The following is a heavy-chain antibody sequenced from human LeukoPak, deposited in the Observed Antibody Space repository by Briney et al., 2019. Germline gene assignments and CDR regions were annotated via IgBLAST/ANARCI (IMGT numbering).Heavy chain of an antibody. CDR1: GGSISSYS. V-gene: IGHV4-4*07. CDR3: ARDLGGYCSSTSCPYYYYGMDV. J-gene: IGHJ6*02. D-gene: IGHD2-2*01. CDR2: IYTSGST. Sequence: PSETLSLTCTVSGGSISSYSWSWIRQPAGKGLEWIGRIYTSGSTNYNPSLKSRVTMSVDTSKNQFSLKLSSVTAADTAVYYCARDLGGYCSSTSCPYYYYGMDVWGQGTTVTVSS.